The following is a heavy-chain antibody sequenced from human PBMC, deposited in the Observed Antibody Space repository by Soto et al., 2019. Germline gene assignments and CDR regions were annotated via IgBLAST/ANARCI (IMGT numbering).Heavy chain of an antibody. CDR3: ARGQQLLLLNNWFDP. J-gene: IGHJ5*02. V-gene: IGHV1-69*01. CDR2: IIPIFGTA. Sequence: QVQLVQSGAEVKKPWSSVKVSCKASGGTFSSYAISWVRQAPGQGLEWMGGIIPIFGTANYAQKFQGRVTITADESTSTAYMALSSLRSEDTAVYYCARGQQLLLLNNWFDPWCQGTLVTVSS. D-gene: IGHD6-13*01. CDR1: GGTFSSYA.